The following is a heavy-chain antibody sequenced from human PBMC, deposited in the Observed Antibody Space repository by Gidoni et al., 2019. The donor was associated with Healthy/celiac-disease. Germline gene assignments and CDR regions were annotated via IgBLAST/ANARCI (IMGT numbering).Heavy chain of an antibody. CDR2: ISYDGSNK. CDR3: ARDFLRDAFDI. Sequence: QVQLVESGGGVVQPGRSLRPSCAASAFTFSSYAMHWVRQAPGKGLEWVAVISYDGSNKYYADSVKGRFTISRDNSKNTLYLQMNSLRAEDTAVYYCARDFLRDAFDIWGQGTMVTVSS. J-gene: IGHJ3*02. CDR1: AFTFSSYA. V-gene: IGHV3-30-3*01.